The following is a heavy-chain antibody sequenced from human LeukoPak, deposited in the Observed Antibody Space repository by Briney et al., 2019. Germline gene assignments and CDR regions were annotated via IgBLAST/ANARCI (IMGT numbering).Heavy chain of an antibody. D-gene: IGHD3-10*01. CDR2: INHSGST. J-gene: IGHJ5*02. Sequence: GSLRLSCAASGFTFSSYNMNWIRQPPGKGLEWIGEINHSGSTNYNPSLKSRVTISVDTSKNQFSLKLSSVTAADTAVYYCASRTKTMVRGVITLHNWFDPWGQGTLVTVSS. CDR1: GFTFSSYN. V-gene: IGHV4-34*01. CDR3: ASRTKTMVRGVITLHNWFDP.